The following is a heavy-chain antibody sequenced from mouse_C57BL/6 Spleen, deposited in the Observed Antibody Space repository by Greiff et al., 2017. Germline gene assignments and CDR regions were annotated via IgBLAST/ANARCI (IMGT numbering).Heavy chain of an antibody. CDR3: ARQRGYGTTVGGYFDY. D-gene: IGHD1-1*01. J-gene: IGHJ2*01. CDR2: ISSGGSYT. CDR1: GFTFSSYG. V-gene: IGHV5-6*01. Sequence: EVQRVESGGDLVKPGGSLKLSCAASGFTFSSYGMSWVRQTPDKRLEWVATISSGGSYTYYPDSVKGRFTISRDNAKNTLYLQMSSLKSEDTAMYYCARQRGYGTTVGGYFDYWGQGTTLTGSS.